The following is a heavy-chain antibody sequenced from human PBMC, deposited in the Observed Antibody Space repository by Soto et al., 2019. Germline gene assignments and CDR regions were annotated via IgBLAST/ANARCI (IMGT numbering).Heavy chain of an antibody. CDR2: ISSNGGST. J-gene: IGHJ3*02. Sequence: EVQLVESGGGLVQPGGSLRLSCAASGFTFSSYAMHWVRQAPGKGLEYVSAISSNGGSTYYANSVKGRFTISRDNSRNTLYLPRGRLRAAGMAVYYCARDGYCSGGSCDMTTVGPAFDIWGQGTMFTVSS. V-gene: IGHV3-64*01. CDR3: ARDGYCSGGSCDMTTVGPAFDI. CDR1: GFTFSSYA. D-gene: IGHD2-15*01.